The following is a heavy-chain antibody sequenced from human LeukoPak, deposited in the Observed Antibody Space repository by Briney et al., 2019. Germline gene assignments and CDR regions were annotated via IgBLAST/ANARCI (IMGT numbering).Heavy chain of an antibody. CDR3: ARVVGQLGASVDY. D-gene: IGHD1-26*01. CDR1: GGTFSSYA. V-gene: IGHV1-69*01. Sequence: ASVKVSCKASGGTFSSYAISWARQAPGQGLEWMRGIIPIFGTANYAQKFQGRVTITADESTSTAYMELSSLRSEDTAVYYCARVVGQLGASVDYWGQGTLVTVSS. CDR2: IIPIFGTA. J-gene: IGHJ4*02.